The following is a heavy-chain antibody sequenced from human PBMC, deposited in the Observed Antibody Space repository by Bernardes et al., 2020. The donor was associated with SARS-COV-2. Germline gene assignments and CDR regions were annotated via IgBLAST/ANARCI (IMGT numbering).Heavy chain of an antibody. CDR1: GGSISSSSYY. J-gene: IGHJ5*02. D-gene: IGHD3-3*01. CDR2: IYYSGST. CDR3: ASSDDFWSGWGPPTWFDP. Sequence: SETLSLTCTVSGGSISSSSYYWGWIRQPPGKGLEWIGSIYYSGSTYYNPSLKSRVTISVDTSKNQFSLKLSSVTAADTAVYYCASSDDFWSGWGPPTWFDPWGQGTLVTVSS. V-gene: IGHV4-39*01.